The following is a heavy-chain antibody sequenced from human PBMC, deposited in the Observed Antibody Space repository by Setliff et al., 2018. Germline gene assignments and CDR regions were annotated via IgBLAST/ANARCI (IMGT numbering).Heavy chain of an antibody. D-gene: IGHD2-15*01. Sequence: SETLSLTCTVSGGSISSSSYYWGWIRQPPGKGLEYIGSIYYSGSTYYNASLKSRVTISVDTSKNQFSLNLRSVTAADTAIYYCARDSGFIGHCTGGICFSYWGQGRLVTVSS. CDR3: ARDSGFIGHCTGGICFSY. J-gene: IGHJ4*02. V-gene: IGHV4-39*01. CDR1: GGSISSSSYY. CDR2: IYYSGST.